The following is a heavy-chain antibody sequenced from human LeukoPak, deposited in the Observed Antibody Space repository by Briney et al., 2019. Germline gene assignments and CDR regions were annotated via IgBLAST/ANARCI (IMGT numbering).Heavy chain of an antibody. CDR3: AKDISSTWDDAFDI. CDR1: GFSFSTSG. Sequence: GGSLRLSCAASGFSFSTSGVHWVRQAPGKGLEWVAFIRYDGSNKYYADSVKGRFTISRDNSKNTLYLQMNSLRAEDTAAYYCAKDISSTWDDAFDIWGQGTMVTVSS. J-gene: IGHJ3*02. V-gene: IGHV3-30*02. CDR2: IRYDGSNK. D-gene: IGHD6-13*01.